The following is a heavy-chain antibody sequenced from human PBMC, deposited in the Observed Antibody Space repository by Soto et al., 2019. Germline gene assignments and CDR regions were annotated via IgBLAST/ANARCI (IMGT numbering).Heavy chain of an antibody. V-gene: IGHV4-39*01. J-gene: IGHJ1*01. D-gene: IGHD3-3*01. CDR3: ATADGFGVVTPFFKY. CDR1: GGSISSRSHY. Sequence: QLQLQESGPGLVKPSETLSLTCTVSGGSISSRSHYWGWIRQSPGKHLEWIGSSYYRGSTHYNPSLKTRVTISVDTSTNQVSMQVYSVTAADTALYYCATADGFGVVTPFFKYWGQGSMVTVSS. CDR2: SYYRGST.